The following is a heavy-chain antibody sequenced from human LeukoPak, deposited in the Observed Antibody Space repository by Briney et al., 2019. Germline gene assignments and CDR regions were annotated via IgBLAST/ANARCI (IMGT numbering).Heavy chain of an antibody. Sequence: SETLSLTCTVSGASIRSGDYYWSWLRQPPGKGLEWIGYIYDSGSTYYNPSLKSRITISVDTSENRFSLKLSSVTATDTAVYYCARDCSGGSCYGAFDIWGQGTMVTVSS. J-gene: IGHJ3*02. CDR1: GASIRSGDYY. V-gene: IGHV4-30-4*01. CDR2: IYDSGST. CDR3: ARDCSGGSCYGAFDI. D-gene: IGHD2-15*01.